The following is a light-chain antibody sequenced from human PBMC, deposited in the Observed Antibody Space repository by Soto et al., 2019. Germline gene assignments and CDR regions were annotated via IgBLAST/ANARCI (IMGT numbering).Light chain of an antibody. CDR2: EAS. CDR1: QSVGNN. Sequence: EIVLTQSPATLSLSPGERATLSCRASQSVGNNLAWYQQKPGQAPGLLIYEASTRATGIPARFSGSGSGTECSLTFSSLEPEDFAVYFCPQHAYCPRSFGGGTKVEIK. CDR3: PQHAYCPRS. V-gene: IGKV3-11*01. J-gene: IGKJ4*01.